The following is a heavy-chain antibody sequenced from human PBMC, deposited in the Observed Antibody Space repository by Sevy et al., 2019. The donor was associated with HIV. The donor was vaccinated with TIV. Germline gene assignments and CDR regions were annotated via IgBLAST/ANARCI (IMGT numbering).Heavy chain of an antibody. CDR3: ASDYY. CDR1: GFTFRSHW. CDR2: INRDGSGK. Sequence: GGSLRLSCAASGFTFRSHWMTWIRQAPGKGPEWVANINRDGSGKSYVDPVKGRFTISRDDAKNSLYLQMNRLKVEETAVYYCASDYYWGQGTLVTVSS. J-gene: IGHJ4*02. V-gene: IGHV3-7*01.